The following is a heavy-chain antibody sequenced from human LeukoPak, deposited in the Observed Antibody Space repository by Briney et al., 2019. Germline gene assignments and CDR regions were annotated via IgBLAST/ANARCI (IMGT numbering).Heavy chain of an antibody. V-gene: IGHV3-48*03. D-gene: IGHD1-26*01. CDR2: ISSSGTTI. Sequence: GGSLRLSCAASGFTFSSYEMDWVRQAPGKGLEWVSYISSSGTTIYYADSVKGRFTISRDNAKDSLYLQMNSLRAEDTAVYYCARDLIVGATNAFDPWGQGTLVTVSS. J-gene: IGHJ5*02. CDR3: ARDLIVGATNAFDP. CDR1: GFTFSSYE.